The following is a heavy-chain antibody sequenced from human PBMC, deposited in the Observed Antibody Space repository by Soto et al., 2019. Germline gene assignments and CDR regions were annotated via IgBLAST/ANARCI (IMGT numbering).Heavy chain of an antibody. D-gene: IGHD3-16*02. CDR1: GFTFNSYW. J-gene: IGHJ6*02. CDR2: IKQDGSEQ. V-gene: IGHV3-7*01. CDR3: ARGLTAGVFYDRTWGCYLPKTYGLDV. Sequence: EVQLVESGGGLVQPGGSVRLACAASGFTFNSYWMNWVRQAPGKGLEWVANIKQDGSEQYFVDSVRGRFSVSRDNANNVMYIEMSSLGVEDTAVYYCARGLTAGVFYDRTWGCYLPKTYGLDVWGQGTAVTLSS.